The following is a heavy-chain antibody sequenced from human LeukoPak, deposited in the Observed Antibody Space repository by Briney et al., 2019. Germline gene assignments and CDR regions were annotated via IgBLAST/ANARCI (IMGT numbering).Heavy chain of an antibody. CDR1: GGSFSGYY. Sequence: SETLSLTCAVYGGSFSGYYWSWIRQPPGKGLEWIGEINHSGSTNYNPSLKSRVTISVDTSKNQFSLKLSSVTAADTAVDYCARGFRRWTRTGWFDPWRQGTLVSVSS. D-gene: IGHD1-1*01. J-gene: IGHJ5*02. CDR3: ARGFRRWTRTGWFDP. CDR2: INHSGST. V-gene: IGHV4-34*01.